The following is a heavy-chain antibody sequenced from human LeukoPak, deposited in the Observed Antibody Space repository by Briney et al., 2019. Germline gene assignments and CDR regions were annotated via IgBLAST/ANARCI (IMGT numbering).Heavy chain of an antibody. CDR1: GYSFTSYW. V-gene: IGHV5-51*01. Sequence: GESLKISCKGCGYSFTSYWIGWVRQMPGKGLEWMGIIYPGDSDTRYSPSFQGQVTISADKSISTAYLQWSSLKASDTAMYYCARGDYDSSGYYYSWFDPWGQGTLVTVAS. J-gene: IGHJ5*02. CDR3: ARGDYDSSGYYYSWFDP. CDR2: IYPGDSDT. D-gene: IGHD3-22*01.